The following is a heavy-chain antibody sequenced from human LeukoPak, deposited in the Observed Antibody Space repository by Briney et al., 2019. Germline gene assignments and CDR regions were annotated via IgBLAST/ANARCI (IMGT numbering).Heavy chain of an antibody. CDR2: IYYSGST. CDR3: ARDYSYYYDSSGYSGDY. D-gene: IGHD3-22*01. J-gene: IGHJ4*02. CDR1: GGSIISYY. Sequence: PSETLSLTCTVSGGSIISYYWSWIRQPPGKGLEWIGHIYYSGSTNYNPSLKSRVTISVDTSKHQFSLKLSSVTAADTAVYYCARDYSYYYDSSGYSGDYWGQGTLVTVSS. V-gene: IGHV4-59*12.